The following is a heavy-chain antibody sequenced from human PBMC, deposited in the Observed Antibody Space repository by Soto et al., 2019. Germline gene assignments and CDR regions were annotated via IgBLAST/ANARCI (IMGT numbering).Heavy chain of an antibody. CDR1: GYTFTSYG. CDR3: ARDHSRRGYSYGGIRN. D-gene: IGHD5-18*01. Sequence: QVQLVQSGAEVKKPGASVKVSCKASGYTFTSYGISWVRQAPGQGLEWMGWISAYNGNTNYAQKLQGRVTMTTDTXTXXAYMELRSLRSDDTAVYYCARDHSRRGYSYGGIRNWGQGTLVTVSS. CDR2: ISAYNGNT. V-gene: IGHV1-18*01. J-gene: IGHJ4*02.